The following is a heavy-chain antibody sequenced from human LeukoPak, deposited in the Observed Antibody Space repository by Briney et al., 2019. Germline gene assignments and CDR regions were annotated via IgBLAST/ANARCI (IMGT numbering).Heavy chain of an antibody. J-gene: IGHJ4*02. CDR2: IYHSGST. Sequence: SETLSLTCAVSGGSITSNNWWSWVRQSPGKGLEWIGEIYHSGSTNYNPSLKSRVTISVDTSKNQFSLKLSSVTAADTAVYYCARMEVRDGLPFDYWGQGTLVTVSS. CDR3: ARMEVRDGLPFDY. V-gene: IGHV4-4*02. D-gene: IGHD5-24*01. CDR1: GGSITSNNW.